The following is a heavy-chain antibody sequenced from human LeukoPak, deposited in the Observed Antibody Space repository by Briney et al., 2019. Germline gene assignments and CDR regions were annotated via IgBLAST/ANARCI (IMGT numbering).Heavy chain of an antibody. D-gene: IGHD3-22*01. CDR2: IYYSGST. Sequence: SQTLSLTCTVSGVSISSDDYSWSWIRQPPGRGLEWIGYIYYSGSTYYNPSLKSRVTISVDTSKNQFSLKLSSVTAADTAVYYCARDYYDSSGYYNYFDYWGQGTLVTVSS. J-gene: IGHJ4*02. V-gene: IGHV4-30-4*08. CDR1: GVSISSDDYS. CDR3: ARDYYDSSGYYNYFDY.